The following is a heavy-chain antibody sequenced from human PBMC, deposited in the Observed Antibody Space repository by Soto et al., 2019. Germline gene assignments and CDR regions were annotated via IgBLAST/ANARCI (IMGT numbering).Heavy chain of an antibody. CDR3: TRVRKITWFYGMDV. Sequence: QVSLVQSGAAVKKPGSSVTVSCKTSGDTFSRYTINWVRQAPGQGLEWMGGIIPSFAAAKYAQKFQDRVNITADESTSTAYMERRSLRSDDTAVYYCTRVRKITWFYGMDVWGQGTTVTVSS. CDR1: GDTFSRYT. V-gene: IGHV1-69*01. CDR2: IIPSFAAA. J-gene: IGHJ6*02. D-gene: IGHD3-10*01.